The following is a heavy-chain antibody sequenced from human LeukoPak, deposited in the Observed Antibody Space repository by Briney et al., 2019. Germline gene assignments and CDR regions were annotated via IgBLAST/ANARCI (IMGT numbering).Heavy chain of an antibody. D-gene: IGHD3-10*01. CDR3: GRDKGYGSDY. CDR1: GFTFSDHW. Sequence: GGSLRLSCEASGFTFSDHWMNWVRQAPGKGLEWVACIKQDGSQKYYVDSVKGRFTISRDNAKNSLYLQMSSLRAEDTAMYYCGRDKGYGSDYWGPGVQVTVSS. V-gene: IGHV3-7*01. CDR2: IKQDGSQK. J-gene: IGHJ4*02.